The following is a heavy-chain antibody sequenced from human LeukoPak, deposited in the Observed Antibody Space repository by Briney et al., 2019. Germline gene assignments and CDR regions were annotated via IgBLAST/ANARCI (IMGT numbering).Heavy chain of an antibody. D-gene: IGHD4-17*01. CDR1: GFTFSTYS. Sequence: PGGSLRLSCAASGFTFSTYSMNWVRQAPGKGLEWVSYISSSSSTKYYADSVKGRFTISRDNAKNSLYLQMNSLRAEDTAVYYCARDRFYGKEFDYWGQGTLVTVSS. CDR3: ARDRFYGKEFDY. V-gene: IGHV3-48*04. J-gene: IGHJ4*02. CDR2: ISSSSSTK.